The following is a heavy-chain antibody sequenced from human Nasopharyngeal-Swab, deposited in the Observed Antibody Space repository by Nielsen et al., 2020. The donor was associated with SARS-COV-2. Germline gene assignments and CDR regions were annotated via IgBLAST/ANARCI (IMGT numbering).Heavy chain of an antibody. CDR3: ARDITLADIVVVPAALDYYGMDV. Sequence: GESLKISCAASGFIFSSYWMSWVRQAPGKGLEWVANIKQDGSENYYVDSVKGRFTISRDNAKNSLYLQMNSLRAEDTAVYYCARDITLADIVVVPAALDYYGMDVWGQGTTVTVSS. J-gene: IGHJ6*02. D-gene: IGHD2-2*01. CDR1: GFIFSSYW. V-gene: IGHV3-7*01. CDR2: IKQDGSEN.